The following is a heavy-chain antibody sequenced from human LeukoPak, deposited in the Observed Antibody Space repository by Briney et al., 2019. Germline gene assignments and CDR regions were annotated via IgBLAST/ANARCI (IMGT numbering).Heavy chain of an antibody. CDR3: ARGRTDLWWNWFDP. CDR2: IIPIFGTA. V-gene: IGHV1-69*13. Sequence: GASVKVSCKASGGTFSSYAISWVRQAPGQGLEWMGGIIPIFGTANYAQKFQGRVTITADESTSTAYMELSSLRSEDTAVYYCARGRTDLWWNWFDPWGQGTLVTVSS. CDR1: GGTFSSYA. J-gene: IGHJ5*02. D-gene: IGHD2-21*01.